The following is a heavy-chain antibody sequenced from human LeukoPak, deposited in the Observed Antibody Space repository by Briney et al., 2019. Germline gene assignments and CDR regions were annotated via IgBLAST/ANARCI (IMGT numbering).Heavy chain of an antibody. CDR3: ARDETSGIVGAHDY. Sequence: GASVKVSCKASGYTFTGHYMHWVRQAPGHGLEWLGWINPNSGGTNYAQKFQGRVTMNRDTSISTAYMELSRLRSDDTAVYYCARDETSGIVGAHDYWGQGTLVSVSS. D-gene: IGHD1-26*01. J-gene: IGHJ4*02. V-gene: IGHV1-2*02. CDR1: GYTFTGHY. CDR2: INPNSGGT.